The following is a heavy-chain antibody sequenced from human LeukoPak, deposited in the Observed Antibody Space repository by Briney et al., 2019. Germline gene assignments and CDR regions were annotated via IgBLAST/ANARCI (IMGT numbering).Heavy chain of an antibody. CDR1: GYTFTSYD. V-gene: IGHV1-8*01. Sequence: ASVKVSCKASGYTFTSYDINWVRQATGQGLEWMGWMNPNSGSTGYAQKFQGRVTMTRNTSISTAYMGLSSLRSEDTAVYYCARATQYSSSWFSYYYGMDVWGQGTTVTVSS. CDR3: ARATQYSSSWFSYYYGMDV. CDR2: MNPNSGST. J-gene: IGHJ6*02. D-gene: IGHD6-13*01.